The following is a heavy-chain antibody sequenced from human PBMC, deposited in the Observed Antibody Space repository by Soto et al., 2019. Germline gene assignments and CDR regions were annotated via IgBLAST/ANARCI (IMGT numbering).Heavy chain of an antibody. J-gene: IGHJ3*02. Sequence: SVKVSCKASGGTFSSYTISWVRQAPGQGLEWMGRIIPILGIANYAQKFQGRVTITADKSTSTAYMELSSLRSEDTAVYYCASFLCGGDCYNDAFDIWGQGTMVTV. D-gene: IGHD2-21*01. CDR3: ASFLCGGDCYNDAFDI. CDR2: IIPILGIA. V-gene: IGHV1-69*02. CDR1: GGTFSSYT.